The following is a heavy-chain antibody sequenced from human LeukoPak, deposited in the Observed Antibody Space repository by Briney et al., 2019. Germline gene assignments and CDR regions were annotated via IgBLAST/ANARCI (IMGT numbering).Heavy chain of an antibody. CDR2: ISSSSNNI. J-gene: IGHJ4*02. CDR1: GFTFSTYT. D-gene: IGHD2-2*01. Sequence: GSLRLSCAASGFTFSTYTMNWVRQAPGEGLGWVSSISSSSNNINYADSVKGRFTISRDNAMNSVHLQMNSLRVEDTAVYYCARGYQRPDYWGQGTLITVSS. V-gene: IGHV3-21*01. CDR3: ARGYQRPDY.